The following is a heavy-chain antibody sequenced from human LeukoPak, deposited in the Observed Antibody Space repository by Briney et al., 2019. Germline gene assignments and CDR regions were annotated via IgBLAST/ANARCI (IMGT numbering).Heavy chain of an antibody. CDR2: IPYDGSTK. CDR1: GFTFSSYA. CDR3: AKSSGSYYYYDGMDV. J-gene: IGHJ6*02. V-gene: IGHV3-30-3*02. D-gene: IGHD1-26*01. Sequence: GGSLRLSCAASGFTFSSYAMHWVRQTPGKGLEWVALIPYDGSTKHYADSVKGRFTISRDNSKNTLYLQMNSLRAEDTAVYYCAKSSGSYYYYDGMDVWGLGTTVTVSS.